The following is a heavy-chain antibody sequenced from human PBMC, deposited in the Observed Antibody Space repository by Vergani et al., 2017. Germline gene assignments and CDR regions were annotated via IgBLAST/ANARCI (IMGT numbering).Heavy chain of an antibody. V-gene: IGHV4-4*07. CDR2: FCPSGST. CDR3: ATGAGAFDI. D-gene: IGHD7-27*01. CDR1: GAPISYWC. J-gene: IGHJ4*02. Sequence: QLQLHKSGPGLVKPSETLSLTCTLPGAPISYWCWSWLRQPAGKGLEWIGRFCPSGSTNYKPSLKSRVTMSIDTSKNQFSLKLTSVTAADTAGYYCATGAGAFDIWGQGTLVTVSS.